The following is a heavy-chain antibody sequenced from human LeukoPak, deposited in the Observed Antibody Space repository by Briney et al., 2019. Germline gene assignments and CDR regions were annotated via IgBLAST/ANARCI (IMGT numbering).Heavy chain of an antibody. CDR2: IRHDGSNG. D-gene: IGHD3-16*01. Sequence: PGGSLRLSCAASGFTFSAFGMHWVRQAPGQGLEWVAFIRHDGSNGYYADSVKDRFTISRDNAKNSLYLQMNSLRAEDTAVYYCARSQILRGGAFDIWGQGTMVTVSS. CDR3: ARSQILRGGAFDI. J-gene: IGHJ3*02. V-gene: IGHV3-30*02. CDR1: GFTFSAFG.